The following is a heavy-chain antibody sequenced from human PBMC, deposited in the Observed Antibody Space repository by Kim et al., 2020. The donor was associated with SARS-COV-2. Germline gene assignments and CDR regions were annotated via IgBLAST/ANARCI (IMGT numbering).Heavy chain of an antibody. CDR1: GFTFSSYE. J-gene: IGHJ3*02. V-gene: IGHV3-48*03. CDR2: ISSSGSTI. CDR3: ARRRPRYYDSSGYYDENDAFDI. D-gene: IGHD3-22*01. Sequence: GGSLRLSCAASGFTFSSYEMNWVRQAPGKGLEWVSYISSSGSTIYYADSVKGRFTISRDNAKNSLYLQMNSLRAEDTAVYYCARRRPRYYDSSGYYDENDAFDIWGQGTMVTVSS.